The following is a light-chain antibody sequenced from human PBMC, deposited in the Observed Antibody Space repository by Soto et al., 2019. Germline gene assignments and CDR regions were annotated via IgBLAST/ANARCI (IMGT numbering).Light chain of an antibody. CDR2: DAT. Sequence: EIVLTQSPATLSLSPGGRATLSCRASQSVTWYLAWYQQKPGQAPRLLIYDATNRATGIPARFSGSGSGTDFTLTISSLEPEDFAVYYCQQRTNWLTFGGGTRVEI. V-gene: IGKV3-11*01. CDR3: QQRTNWLT. J-gene: IGKJ4*01. CDR1: QSVTWY.